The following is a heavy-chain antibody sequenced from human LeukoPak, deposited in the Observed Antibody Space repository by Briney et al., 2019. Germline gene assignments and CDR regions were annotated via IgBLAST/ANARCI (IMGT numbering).Heavy chain of an antibody. J-gene: IGHJ3*02. CDR3: TTGHYGAFDI. CDR1: GFTFSNAW. CDR2: IKSKTDGGTT. D-gene: IGHD3-16*01. V-gene: IGHV3-15*01. Sequence: TGGSLRLSCAASGFTFSNAWTSWVRQAPGKGLEWVGRIKSKTDGGTTDYAAPVKGRFTISRDDSKNTLYLQMNSLKTEDTAVHYCTTGHYGAFDIWGQGTMVTVSS.